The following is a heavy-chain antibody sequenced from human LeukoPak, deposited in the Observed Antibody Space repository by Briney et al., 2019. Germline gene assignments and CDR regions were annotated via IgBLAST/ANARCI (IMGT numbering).Heavy chain of an antibody. CDR3: AKDATPGNGIWDHSDS. CDR2: VGGGPDI. CDR1: GFTFNIYG. Sequence: PGGSLRLSCVASGFTFNIYGMSWVRQAPGKGLEWVSSVGGGPDIHHADSVKCRFTGSRDDAKSTLYLQMNSLRVEDTAIYFCAKDATPGNGIWDHSDSWGQGTLVTVSS. J-gene: IGHJ4*02. D-gene: IGHD1-26*01. V-gene: IGHV3-23*01.